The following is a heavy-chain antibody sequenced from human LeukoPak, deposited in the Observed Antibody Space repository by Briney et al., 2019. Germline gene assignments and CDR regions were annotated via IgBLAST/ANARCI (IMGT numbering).Heavy chain of an antibody. CDR2: IYTSGST. CDR3: ARDKYYYDSSGYNWFDP. J-gene: IGHJ5*02. V-gene: IGHV4-4*07. D-gene: IGHD3-22*01. CDR1: GGSISSYY. Sequence: SETLSLTCTVSGGSISSYYWSWIRQPAGKGLEWIGRIYTSGSTNYNPSLKSRVTMSVDTSKNQFSLKLSSVTAADTAVYYRARDKYYYDSSGYNWFDPWGQGTLVTVSS.